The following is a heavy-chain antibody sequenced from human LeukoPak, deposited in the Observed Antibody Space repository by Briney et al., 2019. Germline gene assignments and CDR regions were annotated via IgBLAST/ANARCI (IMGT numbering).Heavy chain of an antibody. CDR1: GGSISSGDYY. V-gene: IGHV4-30-4*08. D-gene: IGHD3-3*01. J-gene: IGHJ4*02. Sequence: SETLSLTCTVSGGSISSGDYYWSWIRQPPGKGLEWIGYIYYSGSTYYNPSLKSRVTISVDTSKNQFSLKLSSVTAADTAVYYCARGSFDFWSGYQYYFDYWGQGTLVTVSS. CDR3: ARGSFDFWSGYQYYFDY. CDR2: IYYSGST.